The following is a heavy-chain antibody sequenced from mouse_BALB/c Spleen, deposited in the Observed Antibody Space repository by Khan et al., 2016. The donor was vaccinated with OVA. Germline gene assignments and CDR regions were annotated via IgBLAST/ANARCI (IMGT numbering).Heavy chain of an antibody. CDR1: GYSITSGYV. Sequence: EVQLQESGPGLVKPSQSLSLTCTVTGYSITSGYVWNWIRQFPGNKLEWMGYISYSGGTSYNPSLKSRFSITRDTSKNPFFLQLNSVTTEDTATYYCARGNYYGYYFDYWGQGTTLTVSS. V-gene: IGHV3-2*02. D-gene: IGHD1-1*01. CDR3: ARGNYYGYYFDY. CDR2: ISYSGGT. J-gene: IGHJ2*01.